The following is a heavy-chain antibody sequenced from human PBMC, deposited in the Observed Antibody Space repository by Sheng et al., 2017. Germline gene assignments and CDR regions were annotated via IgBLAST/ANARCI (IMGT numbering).Heavy chain of an antibody. CDR3: AHRHPPYSSTWYWFDP. Sequence: QITLKESGPTLVKPTQTLTLTCTFSGFSLSTSGVGVGWIRQPPGKAMEWLALIYWNDDKRYSPSLKSRLTITKDTSKNQVVLTMTNMDPLDTATYYCAHRHPPYSSTWYWFDPWGQGTLVTVSS. J-gene: IGHJ5*02. CDR1: GFSLSTSGVG. V-gene: IGHV2-5*01. CDR2: IYWNDDK. D-gene: IGHD6-13*01.